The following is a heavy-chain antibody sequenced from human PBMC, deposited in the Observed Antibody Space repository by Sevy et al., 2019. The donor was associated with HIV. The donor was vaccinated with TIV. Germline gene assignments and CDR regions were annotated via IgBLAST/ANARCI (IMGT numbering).Heavy chain of an antibody. CDR3: AKDPNDYCHSFDI. CDR2: ISVTSART. CDR1: GFTFSNYG. Sequence: GGSLRLSCVGSGFTFSNYGMTWVRQAPGKGLEWVSSISVTSARTYYADSVRGRFTDSRDNSENTLYLQMNSLRAEDTAVYYCAKDPNDYCHSFDIWGQGTLVTVSS. J-gene: IGHJ3*02. V-gene: IGHV3-23*01. D-gene: IGHD1-1*01.